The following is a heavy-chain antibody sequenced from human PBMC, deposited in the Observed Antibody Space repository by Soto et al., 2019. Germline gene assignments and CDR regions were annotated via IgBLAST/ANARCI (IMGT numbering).Heavy chain of an antibody. J-gene: IGHJ5*02. CDR2: IYYSGST. V-gene: IGHV4-31*03. CDR3: ARGDRGYCSSTSCYVGNWFDP. CDR1: GGSISSGGYY. Sequence: QVQLQESGPGLVKPSQTLSLTCTVSGGSISSGGYYWSWIRQHPGKGLEWIGYIYYSGSTYYNPSLKSRATISVDTSKNQFSLKLSSVTAADTAVYYCARGDRGYCSSTSCYVGNWFDPWGQGTLVTVSS. D-gene: IGHD2-2*03.